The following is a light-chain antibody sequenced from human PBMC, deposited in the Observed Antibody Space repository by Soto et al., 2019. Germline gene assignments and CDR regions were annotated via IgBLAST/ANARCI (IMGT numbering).Light chain of an antibody. Sequence: EIVMTQSPATLSVSPGERATLSCRASQSISGELAWYQQKPGQPPRLLIYGASTRATGVPGRLTGSGSGSEFTLTISGLQSEDFAVYYCQQGHNWPLTFGQVTMLE. CDR1: QSISGE. CDR3: QQGHNWPLT. J-gene: IGKJ2*01. V-gene: IGKV3-15*01. CDR2: GAS.